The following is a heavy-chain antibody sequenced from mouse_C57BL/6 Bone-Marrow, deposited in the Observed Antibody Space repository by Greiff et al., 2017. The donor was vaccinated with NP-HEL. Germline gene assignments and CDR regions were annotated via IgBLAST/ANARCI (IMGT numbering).Heavy chain of an antibody. J-gene: IGHJ2*01. V-gene: IGHV14-3*01. CDR2: IDPANGNT. Sequence: EVQLVESVAELVRPGASVKLSCTASGFNIKNTYMHWVKQRPEQGLEWIGRIDPANGNTKYAPKFQGKATITADTSSNTAYLQLSSLTSEDTDIYYCARDTYCYGSSYEGNYFDDWGQGTTLTVSS. CDR1: GFNIKNTY. CDR3: ARDTYCYGSSYEGNYFDD. D-gene: IGHD1-1*01.